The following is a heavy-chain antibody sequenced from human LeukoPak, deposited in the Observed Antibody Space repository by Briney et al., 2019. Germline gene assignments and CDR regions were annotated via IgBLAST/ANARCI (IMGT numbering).Heavy chain of an antibody. V-gene: IGHV3-23*01. CDR3: AKPKYYDSSAFKAYYFDY. D-gene: IGHD3-22*01. CDR1: GFTFSSYA. Sequence: QPGGSLRLSCVASGFTFSSYAMSWVRQAPGKGLVWVSGISGSGGSTYYADSVKGRFTISRDNSQNTLYLQMNSLRAEDTAVYYCAKPKYYDSSAFKAYYFDYWGQGALVTVSS. J-gene: IGHJ4*02. CDR2: ISGSGGST.